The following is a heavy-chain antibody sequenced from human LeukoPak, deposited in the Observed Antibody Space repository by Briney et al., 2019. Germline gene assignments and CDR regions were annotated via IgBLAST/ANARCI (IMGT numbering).Heavy chain of an antibody. Sequence: PGGSLRLSCAASGFTVSSNYMNWVRQAPGKGLERVSIIYSGGSTYYADSVKGRFTISRDNSKNILYLQMNSLRAEDTAVYYCAREKLNWGFDYWGQGTLVTVSS. CDR1: GFTVSSNY. D-gene: IGHD3-16*01. CDR3: AREKLNWGFDY. V-gene: IGHV3-53*01. CDR2: IYSGGST. J-gene: IGHJ4*02.